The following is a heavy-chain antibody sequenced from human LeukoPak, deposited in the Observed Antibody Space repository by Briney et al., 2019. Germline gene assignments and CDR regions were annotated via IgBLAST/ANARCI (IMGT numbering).Heavy chain of an antibody. CDR2: ISAYNGNT. Sequence: ASVKVSCKASGYTFTSYGISWVRQAPGQGLEWMGWISAYNGNTNYAQKLQGRVTMTTDTSTSTAYMELRSLSSDDTAVYYCARDYDILTGYYTNWFDPWGQGTLVTVSS. V-gene: IGHV1-18*01. CDR1: GYTFTSYG. D-gene: IGHD3-9*01. J-gene: IGHJ5*02. CDR3: ARDYDILTGYYTNWFDP.